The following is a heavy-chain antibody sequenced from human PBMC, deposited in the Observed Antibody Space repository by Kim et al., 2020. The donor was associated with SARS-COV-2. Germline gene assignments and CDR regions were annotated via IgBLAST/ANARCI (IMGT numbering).Heavy chain of an antibody. CDR1: GYTFTSYA. Sequence: ASVKVSCKASGYTFTSYAMNWVRQAPGQGLEWMGWINTNTGNPTYAQGFTGRFVFSLDTSVSTAYLQISSLKAEDTAVYYCAGENSITIFGVVISFDCMDVWGKGTTVTVSS. J-gene: IGHJ6*03. CDR3: AGENSITIFGVVISFDCMDV. CDR2: INTNTGNP. D-gene: IGHD3-3*01. V-gene: IGHV7-4-1*02.